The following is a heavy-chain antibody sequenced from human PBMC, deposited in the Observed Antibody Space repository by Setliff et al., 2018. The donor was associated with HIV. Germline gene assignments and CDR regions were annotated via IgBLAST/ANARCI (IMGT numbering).Heavy chain of an antibody. Sequence: GGSLRLSCAASEFPVSDYAIHWVRQAPGKGLEWVAVISDDGTNRYYADSVRGRFTVSRDNSKNTMYLQMNSLRAEDTAVYYCARVGLPYDTNGYYYGRGYIDYWGQGTLVTVSS. CDR2: ISDDGTNR. CDR3: ARVGLPYDTNGYYYGRGYIDY. J-gene: IGHJ4*02. CDR1: EFPVSDYA. V-gene: IGHV3-33*08. D-gene: IGHD3-22*01.